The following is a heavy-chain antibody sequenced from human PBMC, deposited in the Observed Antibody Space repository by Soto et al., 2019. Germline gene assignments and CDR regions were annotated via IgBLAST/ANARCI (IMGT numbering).Heavy chain of an antibody. J-gene: IGHJ4*02. CDR3: ARASLWFGESP. CDR2: IYYSGST. Sequence: KPSETLSLTCTVSGGSISSGDYYWSWIRQPPGKGLEWIGYIYYSGSTYYNPSLKSRVTISVDTSKNQFSLKLSSVTAADTAVYYCARASLWFGESPWGQGTLVTVSS. V-gene: IGHV4-30-4*01. D-gene: IGHD3-10*01. CDR1: GGSISSGDYY.